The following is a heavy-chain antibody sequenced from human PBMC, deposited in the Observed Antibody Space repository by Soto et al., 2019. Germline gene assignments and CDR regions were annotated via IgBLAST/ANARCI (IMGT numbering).Heavy chain of an antibody. CDR1: GFTFSSYA. CDR2: ISGSGGST. J-gene: IGHJ4*02. Sequence: GGSLRLSCAASGFTFSSYAMSWVRQAPGKGLEWVSAISGSGGSTYYADSVKGRFTISRDNSKNTLYLQMNSLRAEDTAVYYCAKDGGGSCSGGSCFSWGQGTLVTVSS. CDR3: AKDGGGSCSGGSCFS. D-gene: IGHD2-15*01. V-gene: IGHV3-23*01.